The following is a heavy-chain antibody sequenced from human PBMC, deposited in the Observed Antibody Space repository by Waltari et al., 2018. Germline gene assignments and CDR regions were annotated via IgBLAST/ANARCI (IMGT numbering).Heavy chain of an antibody. CDR1: GFTFSTYW. D-gene: IGHD6-19*01. CDR3: ARGSSSGWSGEDY. V-gene: IGHV3-74*01. CDR2: INSDGSST. J-gene: IGHJ4*02. Sequence: EVQLVESGGGLVQPGGSLRLSRAASGFTFSTYWMHWVRQAPGKGLVWVSRINSDGSSTSYADSVKGRFTISRDNAKKTLYLQMNSLRAEDTAVYYCARGSSSGWSGEDYWGQGTLVTVSS.